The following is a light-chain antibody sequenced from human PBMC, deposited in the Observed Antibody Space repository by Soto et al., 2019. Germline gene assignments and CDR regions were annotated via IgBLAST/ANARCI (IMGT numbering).Light chain of an antibody. CDR2: EVS. Sequence: QSGLTQPASVSGSPGQSITISCTGTSSDVGAYGYVSWYQQHPGKAPKLMIYEVSYRPSGVSNRFSGSKSGNAASLTISGLQAEDEADYYCSSYTTSSTVVFGGGTKVTVL. V-gene: IGLV2-14*01. CDR1: SSDVGAYGY. J-gene: IGLJ2*01. CDR3: SSYTTSSTVV.